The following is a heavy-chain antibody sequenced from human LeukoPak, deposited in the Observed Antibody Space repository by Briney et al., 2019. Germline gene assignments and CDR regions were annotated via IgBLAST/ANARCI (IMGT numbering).Heavy chain of an antibody. CDR1: GDSITNYY. V-gene: IGHV4-59*01. D-gene: IGHD3-10*01. CDR3: ARGALLWFGDRMEYYFDY. J-gene: IGHJ4*02. CDR2: IYYSGTT. Sequence: SETLSLTCTVSGDSITNYYWSWLRQPPGKGLEWVGFIYYSGTTNYNPSLKSRVNISVDTYKNQFSLKLSYMTAADTAVYYCARGALLWFGDRMEYYFDYWGQGTLLTVSS.